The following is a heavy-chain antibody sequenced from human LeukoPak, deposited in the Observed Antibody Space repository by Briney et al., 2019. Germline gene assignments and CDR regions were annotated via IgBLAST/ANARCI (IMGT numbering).Heavy chain of an antibody. Sequence: PSGTLSLTCAVSGVSISSSDWWSWLRQPPGKGLEWIGEIYHSGSTNYNPSLKSRVTISVDTSKNQFSLKLSSVTAADTAVYYCARLEIAAAGNRWFDPWGQGTLVTVSS. J-gene: IGHJ5*02. CDR2: IYHSGST. D-gene: IGHD6-13*01. CDR1: GVSISSSDW. V-gene: IGHV4-4*02. CDR3: ARLEIAAAGNRWFDP.